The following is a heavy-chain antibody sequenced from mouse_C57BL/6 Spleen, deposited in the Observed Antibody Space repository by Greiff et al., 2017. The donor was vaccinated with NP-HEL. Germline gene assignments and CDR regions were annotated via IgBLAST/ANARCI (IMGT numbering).Heavy chain of an antibody. CDR2: IYPGNSDT. D-gene: IGHD1-1*01. Sequence: EVKVVESGTVLARPGASVKMSCKTSGYTFTSYWMHWVKQRPGQGLEWIGAIYPGNSDTSYNQKFKGKAKLTAVTSASTAYMELSSLTNEDSAVYYCTKPITTVAVYYFDYWGQGTTLTVSS. V-gene: IGHV1-5*01. CDR1: GYTFTSYW. CDR3: TKPITTVAVYYFDY. J-gene: IGHJ2*01.